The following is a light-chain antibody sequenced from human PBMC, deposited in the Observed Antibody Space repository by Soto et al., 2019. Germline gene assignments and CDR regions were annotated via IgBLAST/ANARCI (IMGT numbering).Light chain of an antibody. Sequence: EIVMTQSPATLSVSPGERATLSCRARRSVSSNLAWYQQKPGQAPRLLIYDASIRATGSPASFSGSGYGTEFTLTISSLPSEDSAVYYWQPYQEWPLTFVAGTKVQLK. V-gene: IGKV3-15*01. CDR1: RSVSSN. J-gene: IGKJ4*01. CDR3: QPYQEWPLT. CDR2: DAS.